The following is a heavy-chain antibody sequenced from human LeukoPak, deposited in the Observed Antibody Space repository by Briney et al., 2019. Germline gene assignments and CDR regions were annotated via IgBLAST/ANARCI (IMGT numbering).Heavy chain of an antibody. V-gene: IGHV1-8*01. D-gene: IGHD3-22*01. CDR3: ARARRITMIVVVTSYYFDY. Sequence: GSVKVSCKASGYTFTSYDINWVRQATGQGLERMGWMNPNSGNTGYAQKFQGRVTMTRNTSISTAYMELSSLRSEDTAVYYCARARRITMIVVVTSYYFDYWGQGTLVTVSS. J-gene: IGHJ4*02. CDR2: MNPNSGNT. CDR1: GYTFTSYD.